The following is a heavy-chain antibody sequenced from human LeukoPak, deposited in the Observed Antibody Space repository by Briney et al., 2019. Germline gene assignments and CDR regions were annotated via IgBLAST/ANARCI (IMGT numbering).Heavy chain of an antibody. CDR2: ISGSGGST. V-gene: IGHV3-23*01. Sequence: HPGGSLRLSCAASGFTFSSYAMSWVRQAPGKGLEWVSAISGSGGSTYYADSVKGRFTISSDNSKNTLYLQMNSLRAEDTAVYYCAKESYSGSSKGPRYYFDYWGQGTLVTVSS. J-gene: IGHJ4*02. D-gene: IGHD1-26*01. CDR3: AKESYSGSSKGPRYYFDY. CDR1: GFTFSSYA.